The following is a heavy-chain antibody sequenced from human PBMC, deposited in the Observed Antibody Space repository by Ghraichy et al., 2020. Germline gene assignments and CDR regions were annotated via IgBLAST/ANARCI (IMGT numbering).Heavy chain of an antibody. J-gene: IGHJ6*02. CDR2: IYTSGST. D-gene: IGHD3-22*01. CDR1: GGSISSGSYY. Sequence: SETLSLTCTVSGGSISSGSYYWSWIRQPAGKGLEWIGRIYTSGSTNYNPSLKSRVTISVDTSKNQFSLKLSSVTAADTAVYYCARGDYDSSGYLYYYYYGMDVWGQGTTVTVSS. V-gene: IGHV4-61*02. CDR3: ARGDYDSSGYLYYYYYGMDV.